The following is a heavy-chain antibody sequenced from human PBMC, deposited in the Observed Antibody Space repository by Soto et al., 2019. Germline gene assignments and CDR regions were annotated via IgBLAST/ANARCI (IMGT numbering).Heavy chain of an antibody. CDR3: ARLGPERLRLTGFDY. CDR2: IYYSGST. Sequence: QVQLQESGPGLVKPSETLSLTCTVSGGSISSYYWSWIRQPPGKGLEWIGYIYYSGSTNYNPSLKSRVAISVDTSKNQFSLKLSSVTAADTAVYYCARLGPERLRLTGFDYWGQGTLVTVSS. J-gene: IGHJ4*02. V-gene: IGHV4-59*08. D-gene: IGHD5-12*01. CDR1: GGSISSYY.